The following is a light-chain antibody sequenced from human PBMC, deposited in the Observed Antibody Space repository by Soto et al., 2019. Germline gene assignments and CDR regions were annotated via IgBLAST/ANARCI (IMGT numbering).Light chain of an antibody. CDR1: QSVSSC. Sequence: EIVLTQSPATLSLSPGERATLSCRASQSVSSCLAWYQQKPGQAPRLLIYDASNRATGIPARYSGSGSGTDFTLTISSLDPEDFAVYYCQERSNSPLTFGPGTKVDI. CDR3: QERSNSPLT. CDR2: DAS. J-gene: IGKJ3*01. V-gene: IGKV3-11*01.